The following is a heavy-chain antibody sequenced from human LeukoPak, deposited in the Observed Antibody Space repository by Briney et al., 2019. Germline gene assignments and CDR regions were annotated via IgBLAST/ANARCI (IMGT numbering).Heavy chain of an antibody. V-gene: IGHV3-15*01. CDR2: IKSKTDGGTT. J-gene: IGHJ4*02. D-gene: IGHD2-2*02. CDR3: TTEGGLYWSSTSCYMVDY. CDR1: GFTFSNAR. Sequence: PGGSLRLSCAASGFTFSNARMSWVRQAPGKGLEWVGHIKSKTDGGTTDYAAPVKGRFTISRDDSKNTLYLQMNSLKTEDTAVYYCTTEGGLYWSSTSCYMVDYWGQGTRVTVSS.